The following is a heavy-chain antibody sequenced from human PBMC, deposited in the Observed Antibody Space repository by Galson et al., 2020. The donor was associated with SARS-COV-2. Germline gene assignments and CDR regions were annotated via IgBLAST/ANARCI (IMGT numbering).Heavy chain of an antibody. CDR2: ISSDGGST. CDR1: GFTFSTYA. Sequence: GESLKISCAASGFTFSTYAMHWVRQAPGKGLEYVSSISSDGGSTYYADSVKGRFTISRDNSRNTLYLQMGHLRVEDMAVYYCARRTYGDPPRFYFDLWGRGTLVPVSS. CDR3: ARRTYGDPPRFYFDL. J-gene: IGHJ2*01. V-gene: IGHV3-64*02. D-gene: IGHD4-17*01.